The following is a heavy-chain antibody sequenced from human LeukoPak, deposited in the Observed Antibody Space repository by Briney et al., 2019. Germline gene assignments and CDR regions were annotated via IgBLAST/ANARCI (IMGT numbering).Heavy chain of an antibody. D-gene: IGHD5-12*01. V-gene: IGHV3-48*03. Sequence: GGSLRLSCAAPGFTFSSYEMNWVRQAPGKGLEWVSYISSSGSSIYYADSVKGRFTISRDNSKNSLYLQMNSLRTEDTALYYCAKDMSGYSGLDYWGQGTLVTVSS. CDR3: AKDMSGYSGLDY. CDR2: ISSSGSSI. J-gene: IGHJ4*02. CDR1: GFTFSSYE.